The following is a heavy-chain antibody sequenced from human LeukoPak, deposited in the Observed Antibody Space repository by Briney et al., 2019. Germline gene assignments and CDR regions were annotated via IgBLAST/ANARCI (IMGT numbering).Heavy chain of an antibody. CDR3: ARGWFDRGDFDY. CDR1: GFTFSSYG. J-gene: IGHJ4*02. D-gene: IGHD3-10*01. V-gene: IGHV3-30*03. CDR2: ISYDGSNK. Sequence: GRSLRLSCAASGFTFSSYGMHWVRQAPGKGLEWVAVISYDGSNKYYADSVKGRFTISRDNAKNSLYLQMNSLRAEDTALYYCARGWFDRGDFDYWGQGTLVTVSS.